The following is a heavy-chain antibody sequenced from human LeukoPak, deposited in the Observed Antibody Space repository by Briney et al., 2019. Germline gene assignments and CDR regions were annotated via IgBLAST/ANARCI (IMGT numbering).Heavy chain of an antibody. CDR1: GFTLTKHA. V-gene: IGHV3-23*01. CDR3: AKEHMAAAVYYFDY. Sequence: GGSLRLSCAASGFTLTKHAMSWVRQAPGKGLEWVSSINPSSGNTYYADSVKGRFTISGDYSKNTLYLQMHSLRAEDTAVYYCAKEHMAAAVYYFDYWGQGTLVTVSS. CDR2: INPSSGNT. D-gene: IGHD2-15*01. J-gene: IGHJ4*02.